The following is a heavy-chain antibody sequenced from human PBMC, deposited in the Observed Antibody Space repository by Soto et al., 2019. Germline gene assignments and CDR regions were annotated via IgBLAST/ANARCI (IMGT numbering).Heavy chain of an antibody. J-gene: IGHJ6*02. CDR3: EREGQAPYYYYGMDV. Sequence: QVQVVQSGDEVKKPGASVKVSCKASGYTFTNYGFSWVRQAPGQGLEWMGWISGYNGNTKYAEKFQGRVTMTTDTSTSTAHMELRSLRSDDTAGYYCEREGQAPYYYYGMDVWGQGTAVTVSS. CDR1: GYTFTNYG. V-gene: IGHV1-18*01. CDR2: ISGYNGNT.